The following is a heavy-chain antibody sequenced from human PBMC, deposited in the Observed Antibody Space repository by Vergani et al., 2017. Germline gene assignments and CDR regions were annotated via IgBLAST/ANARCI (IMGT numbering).Heavy chain of an antibody. Sequence: EVQLLESGGGLVQPGGSLRLSCAASGFTFSSYAMSWVRQAPGKGLEWVSAISGSGGSTYSADSVKGRFTISRDNSKNTLYLQMNSLRSEDTAVYYCAKGNPRAWGYYYAAAFDYWGQGTLVTVSS. V-gene: IGHV3-23*01. D-gene: IGHD3-22*01. CDR1: GFTFSSYA. CDR3: AKGNPRAWGYYYAAAFDY. J-gene: IGHJ4*02. CDR2: ISGSGGST.